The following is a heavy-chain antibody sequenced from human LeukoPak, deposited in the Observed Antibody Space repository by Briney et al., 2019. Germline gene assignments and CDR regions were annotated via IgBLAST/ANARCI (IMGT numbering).Heavy chain of an antibody. Sequence: GGSLRLSCAASGFTFDDYAMHWVRQAPGKGLEWVSLISWDGGSTYYADSVKGRFTISRGNSKNSLYLQMNSLRAEDTALYYCAKDTYYDSSGGVDYWGQGTLVTVSS. J-gene: IGHJ4*02. CDR3: AKDTYYDSSGGVDY. CDR1: GFTFDDYA. V-gene: IGHV3-43D*03. CDR2: ISWDGGST. D-gene: IGHD3-22*01.